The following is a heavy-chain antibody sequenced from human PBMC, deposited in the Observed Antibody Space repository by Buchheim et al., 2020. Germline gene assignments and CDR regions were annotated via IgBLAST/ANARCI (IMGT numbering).Heavy chain of an antibody. CDR1: GFTFSSYA. V-gene: IGHV3-23*01. CDR2: ISGSGGST. J-gene: IGHJ6*02. Sequence: EVQLLESGGGLVQPGGSLRLSCAASGFTFSSYAMSWVRQAPGKGLEWVSAISGSGGSTYYADSVKGRFTISRDNSKNTLYLQMNSLRAEDTAVYYCAKENIVVVPAAYYYYYYGMDVWGQGTT. CDR3: AKENIVVVPAAYYYYYYGMDV. D-gene: IGHD2-2*01.